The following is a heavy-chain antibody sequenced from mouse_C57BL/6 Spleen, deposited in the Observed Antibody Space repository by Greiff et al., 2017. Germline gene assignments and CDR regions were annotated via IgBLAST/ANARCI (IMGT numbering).Heavy chain of an antibody. CDR2: IWWDDDK. D-gene: IGHD3-2*02. V-gene: IGHV8-8*01. J-gene: IGHJ2*01. CDR1: GFSLSTFGLG. CDR3: ARREGQLRHQYYFDD. Sequence: QVTLIESGPGILQPSQTLSLTCSFSGFSLSTFGLGVGRIRQPSGKGLEWLAHIWWDDDKYYNPALKSRLTISKDTSKNHVFLKIANVDTADTATNYCARREGQLRHQYYFDDWGQGTTLTVSS.